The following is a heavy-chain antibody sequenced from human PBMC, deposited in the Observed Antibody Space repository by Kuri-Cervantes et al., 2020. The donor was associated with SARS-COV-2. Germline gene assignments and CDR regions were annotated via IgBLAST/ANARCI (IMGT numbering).Heavy chain of an antibody. V-gene: IGHV3-11*04. CDR2: IGPSGTTK. Sequence: GGSLRLSCTASGFIFSDYYMTWIRQAPGKGLEWVSNIGPSGTTKYYADSVKGRFTISRDNAKNSLYLQMSSLRAEDTAVYYCAKDLCSSTSCSTYDAFDIWGQGTMVTVSS. CDR1: GFIFSDYY. J-gene: IGHJ3*02. CDR3: AKDLCSSTSCSTYDAFDI. D-gene: IGHD2-2*01.